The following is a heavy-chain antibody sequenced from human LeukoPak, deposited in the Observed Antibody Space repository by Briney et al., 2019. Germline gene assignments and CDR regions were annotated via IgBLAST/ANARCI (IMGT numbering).Heavy chain of an antibody. Sequence: PSETLSLTCTVSGGSISSGDYFWSWIRQPPGKGLEWIGYFYYSGNTFYNPSLKSRVTISVDTSKNQFSLKLSSVTAADTAVYYCARDSSGWYGLVDYWGQGTLVTVSS. CDR1: GGSISSGDYF. D-gene: IGHD6-19*01. V-gene: IGHV4-30-4*01. CDR2: FYYSGNT. CDR3: ARDSSGWYGLVDY. J-gene: IGHJ4*02.